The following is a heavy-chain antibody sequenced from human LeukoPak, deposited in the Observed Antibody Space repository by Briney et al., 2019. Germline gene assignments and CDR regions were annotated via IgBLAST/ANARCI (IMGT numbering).Heavy chain of an antibody. CDR1: GYTFTSYG. Sequence: ASVKVSCKASGYTFTSYGISWVRQAPGQGLEWMGWISAYNGNTNYAQKLQGRVTMTTDTSTSTAYMELRSLRSDDTAVYYCARDYSGWFGEPVRLYYYMDVWGKGTTVTVSS. V-gene: IGHV1-18*01. CDR3: ARDYSGWFGEPVRLYYYMDV. J-gene: IGHJ6*03. D-gene: IGHD3-10*01. CDR2: ISAYNGNT.